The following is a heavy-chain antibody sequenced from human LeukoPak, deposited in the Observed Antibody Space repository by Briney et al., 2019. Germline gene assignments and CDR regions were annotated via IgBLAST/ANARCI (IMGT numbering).Heavy chain of an antibody. Sequence: SETLSLTCTVSGGSISSHYWSWIRQPPGKGLEWIGYIYYSGSTNYNPSLKSRVTISVDTSKNQFSLKLSSVTAADTAVYYCARAVVVAATGRRGQYFDYWGQGTLVTVSS. CDR2: IYYSGST. D-gene: IGHD2-15*01. CDR1: GGSISSHY. CDR3: ARAVVVAATGRRGQYFDY. J-gene: IGHJ4*02. V-gene: IGHV4-59*11.